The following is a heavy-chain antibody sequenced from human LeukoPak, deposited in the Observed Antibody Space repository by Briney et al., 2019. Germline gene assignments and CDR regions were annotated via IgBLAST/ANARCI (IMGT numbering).Heavy chain of an antibody. CDR1: GFTFSGST. J-gene: IGHJ5*02. V-gene: IGHV3-73*01. D-gene: IGHD3-16*01. CDR3: TFLLPPLGP. CDR2: IRSKANSYAT. Sequence: GGSLRLSCAASGFTFSGSTMHWVRQASGKGLEWVGRIRSKANSYATAYAASVKGRFTISRDDSKNTAYLQMNSLKTEDTAVYYCTFLLPPLGPWGQGTQVTVSS.